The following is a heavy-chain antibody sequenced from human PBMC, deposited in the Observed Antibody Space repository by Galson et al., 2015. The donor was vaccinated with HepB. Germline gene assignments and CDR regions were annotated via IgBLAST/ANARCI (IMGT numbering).Heavy chain of an antibody. D-gene: IGHD3-10*01. CDR3: ARDARVRGVMSLFGY. J-gene: IGHJ4*02. V-gene: IGHV1-3*01. Sequence: SVKVSCKASGYTFTSYAMHWVRQAPGQRLEWMGWINAGNGNTKYSQKFQGRVTITRDTSASTAYMELSSLRSEDTAVYYCARDARVRGVMSLFGYWGQGTLVTVSS. CDR1: GYTFTSYA. CDR2: INAGNGNT.